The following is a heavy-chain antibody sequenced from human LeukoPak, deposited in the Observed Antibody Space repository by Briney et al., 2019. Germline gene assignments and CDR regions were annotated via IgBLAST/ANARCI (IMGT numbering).Heavy chain of an antibody. D-gene: IGHD2-15*01. V-gene: IGHV3-33*06. CDR3: AKGHRYCTSGNCNSAIDY. J-gene: IGHJ4*02. CDR2: IWYDGSNK. CDR1: GFTFSSYG. Sequence: PGGSLRLSCAASGFTFSSYGMHWVRQAPGKGLEWVAVIWYDGSNKYYADSVKGRFTISRDNSKNTLYLQMNSLGADDTAVYYCAKGHRYCTSGNCNSAIDYWGQGTLVTVSS.